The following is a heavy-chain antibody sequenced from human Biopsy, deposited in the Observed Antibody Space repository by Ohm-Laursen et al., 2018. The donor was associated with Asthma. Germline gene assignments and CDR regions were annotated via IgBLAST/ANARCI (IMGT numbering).Heavy chain of an antibody. Sequence: TLSLTCTVSGGSINIGDYYWSWIRQHPVKGLEWIGYIYYSGSTYYNLSLKSRVSISLDTSKNQFSLSLTSVTAADTAVYYCARTTYGDDGFDPWGQGTLVTVSS. CDR2: IYYSGST. CDR1: GGSINIGDYY. D-gene: IGHD4-17*01. CDR3: ARTTYGDDGFDP. J-gene: IGHJ5*02. V-gene: IGHV4-31*03.